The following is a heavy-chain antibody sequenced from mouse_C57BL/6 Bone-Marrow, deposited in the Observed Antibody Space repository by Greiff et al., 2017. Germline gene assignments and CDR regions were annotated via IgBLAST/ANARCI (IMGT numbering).Heavy chain of an antibody. CDR3: ARGLYYGSSYGY. J-gene: IGHJ2*01. V-gene: IGHV1-64*01. CDR1: GYTFTSYW. Sequence: QVQLQQPGAELVKPGASVKLSCKASGYTFTSYWMHWVKQRPGQGLEWIGMIHPNSGSTNYNEKFKSKATLTVDKSSSTAYMQLSSLTSEDSAVYYGARGLYYGSSYGYWGQGTTLTVSS. CDR2: IHPNSGST. D-gene: IGHD1-1*01.